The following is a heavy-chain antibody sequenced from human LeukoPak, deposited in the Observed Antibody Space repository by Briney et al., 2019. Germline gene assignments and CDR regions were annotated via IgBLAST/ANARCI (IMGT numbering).Heavy chain of an antibody. D-gene: IGHD3-10*01. CDR2: IYYSGST. Sequence: SETLSLTCTVSGGSISSSSYYWGWIRQPPGKGLEWIGSIYYSGSTNYNPSLKSRVTISVDTSKNQFSLKLSSVTAADTAVYYCARDRWFGPPYYYYYMDVWGKGTTVTISS. CDR3: ARDRWFGPPYYYYYMDV. V-gene: IGHV4-39*07. CDR1: GGSISSSSYY. J-gene: IGHJ6*03.